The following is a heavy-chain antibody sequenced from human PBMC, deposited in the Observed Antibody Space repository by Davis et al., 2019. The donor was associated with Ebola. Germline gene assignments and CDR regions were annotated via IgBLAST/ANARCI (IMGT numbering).Heavy chain of an antibody. D-gene: IGHD2-8*01. CDR2: INPNNGAT. CDR3: ARDSLYASSSDYFDS. CDR1: GYTFTDNY. V-gene: IGHV1-2*02. J-gene: IGHJ4*02. Sequence: ASVKVSCKASGYTFTDNYINWVRQAPGQGLEWMGWINPNNGATNYAENFQGRVTMTRDTSISTAYMDLSRLTSDDTAVYYCARDSLYASSSDYFDSWGQGTLVTVSS.